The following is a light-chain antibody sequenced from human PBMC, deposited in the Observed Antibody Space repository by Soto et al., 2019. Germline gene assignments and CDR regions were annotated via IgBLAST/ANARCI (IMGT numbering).Light chain of an antibody. CDR1: QSVASNY. CDR2: DAS. CDR3: NQYDYFPPA. V-gene: IGKV3-20*01. Sequence: EIVLTQSPGTLSLSPGERATLSCRASQSVASNYLGWYQQKPGQAPRVLIFDASIRATGIPDRFSASGSGWALPLAISRLEADDFAEYYCNQYDYFPPAFGGGTKVDIK. J-gene: IGKJ4*01.